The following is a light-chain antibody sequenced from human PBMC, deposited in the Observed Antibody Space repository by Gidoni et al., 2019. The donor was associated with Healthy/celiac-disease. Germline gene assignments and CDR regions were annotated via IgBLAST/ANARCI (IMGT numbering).Light chain of an antibody. CDR2: GAS. Sequence: EIVMTQSPATLSVSPGERATLSCRASQSIRSSLAWYQQKPGQAPRLLIYGASTRATGIPAKFSGSGSGTEFTLTISSLQSEDFAVYYCQQYNIWPPWTFGQGTKVEIK. V-gene: IGKV3-15*01. CDR3: QQYNIWPPWT. J-gene: IGKJ1*01. CDR1: QSIRSS.